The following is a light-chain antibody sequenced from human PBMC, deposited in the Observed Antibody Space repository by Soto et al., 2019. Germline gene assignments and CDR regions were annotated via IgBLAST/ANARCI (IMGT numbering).Light chain of an antibody. CDR3: PQPATSPTP. J-gene: IGKJ1*01. CDR1: PSVSSN. V-gene: IGKV3-15*01. CDR2: GAS. Sequence: VSKGGRSRLAARASPSVSSNLAWYQQKPGQAPRLLIYGASTRATGIPARFSGSGSGPEFTLTFITPEPDDSAAYPCPQPATSPTPFAQGTKVDIK.